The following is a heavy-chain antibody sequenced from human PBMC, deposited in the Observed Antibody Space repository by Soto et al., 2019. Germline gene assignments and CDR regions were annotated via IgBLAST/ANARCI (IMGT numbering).Heavy chain of an antibody. CDR3: ARGSGLGTFGMDV. CDR2: IHHTGRN. Sequence: KTSETLSLTCGVSGGSIRNNDWWSWVRQPPGQGLEWIGEIHHTGRNNYNPSLKSRVTMSVDTSKKHISLILNSVTGADTAVYYCARGSGLGTFGMDVWGQGTTVTVSS. CDR1: GGSIRNNDW. V-gene: IGHV4-4*02. D-gene: IGHD1-26*01. J-gene: IGHJ6*02.